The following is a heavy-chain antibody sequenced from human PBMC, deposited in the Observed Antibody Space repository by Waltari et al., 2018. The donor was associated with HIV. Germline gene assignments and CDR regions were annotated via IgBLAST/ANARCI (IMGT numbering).Heavy chain of an antibody. V-gene: IGHV4-34*01. CDR2: ISHSGIT. Sequence: QVQLRQWGAGLLKASETLSLTCAVYGGSFSGYDWSWIRQPPEAGLEWIGEISHSGITNYNPSLKSRATISVDTSKNQFSLKLSSVTAADTAMYYCARGPFGAAGLKYFQHWGQGTLVTVSS. CDR1: GGSFSGYD. D-gene: IGHD6-13*01. CDR3: ARGPFGAAGLKYFQH. J-gene: IGHJ1*01.